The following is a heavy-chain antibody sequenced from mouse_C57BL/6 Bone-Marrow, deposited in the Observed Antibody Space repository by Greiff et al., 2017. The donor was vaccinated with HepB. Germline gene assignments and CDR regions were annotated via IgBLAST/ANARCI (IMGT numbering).Heavy chain of an antibody. Sequence: QVQLQQPGAELVKPGASVKVSCKASGYTFTSYWMHWVKQRPGQGLEWIGRIHPSDSDTNYNQKFKGKGTLTVDKSSSTAYMQLSSLTSEDSAVYYCAMAYSNYPWFAYWGQGTLVTVSA. J-gene: IGHJ3*01. V-gene: IGHV1-74*01. CDR2: IHPSDSDT. CDR1: GYTFTSYW. D-gene: IGHD2-5*01. CDR3: AMAYSNYPWFAY.